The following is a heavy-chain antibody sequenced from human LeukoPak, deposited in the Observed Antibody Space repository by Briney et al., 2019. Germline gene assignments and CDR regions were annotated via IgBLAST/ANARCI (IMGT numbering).Heavy chain of an antibody. Sequence: PGGSLRLSCAASGFTFSSYWMHWVRQAPGKGLVWVSRINSDGSSTSYADSGKGRFTISRDNSENIVYLQMNSLRDEDTAVYYCARASFQRWLQLGGDWGQGALVTVSS. CDR2: INSDGSST. CDR3: ARASFQRWLQLGGD. J-gene: IGHJ4*02. CDR1: GFTFSSYW. V-gene: IGHV3-74*01. D-gene: IGHD5-24*01.